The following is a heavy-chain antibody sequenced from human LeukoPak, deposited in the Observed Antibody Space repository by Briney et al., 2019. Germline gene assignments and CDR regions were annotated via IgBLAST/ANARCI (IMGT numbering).Heavy chain of an antibody. J-gene: IGHJ4*02. D-gene: IGHD6-19*01. Sequence: PGGSLSLSCAASGFTFSSYSMIWVRPAPGKGLEWVSAFDTGFGTYYPDSLKGRFTISRDNSNNTLFLQMNSLRAEDTAVYYCASSSGWCSLDYRGQGTLVTVSS. CDR2: FDTGFGT. V-gene: IGHV3-23*01. CDR1: GFTFSSYS. CDR3: ASSSGWCSLDY.